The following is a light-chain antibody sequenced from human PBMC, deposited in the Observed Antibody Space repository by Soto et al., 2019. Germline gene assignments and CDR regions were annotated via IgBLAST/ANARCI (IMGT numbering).Light chain of an antibody. J-gene: IGKJ2*01. Sequence: EIVMTQSPGTLSVFPGERATLSCRASQTVSNKLAWYQQKPGQAPRLLIYGASTRATGIPATFSGSGSGTEFTLTISSLQSEDFAFYYCQQYDNWPYTFGQGPKVDIK. CDR1: QTVSNK. CDR2: GAS. CDR3: QQYDNWPYT. V-gene: IGKV3-15*01.